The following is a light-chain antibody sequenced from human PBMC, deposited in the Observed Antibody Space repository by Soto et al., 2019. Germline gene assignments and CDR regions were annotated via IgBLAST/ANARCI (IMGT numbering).Light chain of an antibody. CDR3: QQYNNWPLT. V-gene: IGKV3D-15*01. CDR2: GAS. J-gene: IGKJ4*01. CDR1: QSVSSD. Sequence: EIVLTQSPATLSVAPGERATLSCRASQSVSSDLAWFQQKPGQAPRLLMYGASTRATGIPARFSGRGSGTDFTLSTSSPLAEDFALYHCQQYNNWPLTFGGGTKVEIK.